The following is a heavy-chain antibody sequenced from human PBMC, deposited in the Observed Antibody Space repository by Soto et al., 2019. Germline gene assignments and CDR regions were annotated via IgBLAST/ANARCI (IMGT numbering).Heavy chain of an antibody. Sequence: PGGSLRLSCAASGFTFSSYDMHWVRQATGKGLEWVSAIGTAGDTYYQGSVKGRFTISRENAKNSLYLQMNSLRAGDTAVYYCARDRGYCSGGSCYSHGMDVWGQGTTVTVSS. CDR1: GFTFSSYD. D-gene: IGHD2-15*01. CDR2: IGTAGDT. V-gene: IGHV3-13*01. J-gene: IGHJ6*02. CDR3: ARDRGYCSGGSCYSHGMDV.